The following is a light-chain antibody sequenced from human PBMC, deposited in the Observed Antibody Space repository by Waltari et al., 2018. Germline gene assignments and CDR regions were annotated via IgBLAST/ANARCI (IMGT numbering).Light chain of an antibody. CDR1: SIYFGTYNF. V-gene: IGLV2-14*03. J-gene: IGLJ3*02. Sequence: QSALTQPASVSGSPGQSITFSCTGTSIYFGTYNFVSWYQSHPGKAPKLMIYDVSKRPSGVSNRFSGSKSGNAASLTISGLQAEDEAYYYCSSYTVNTTLVFGGGTKLTVL. CDR2: DVS. CDR3: SSYTVNTTLV.